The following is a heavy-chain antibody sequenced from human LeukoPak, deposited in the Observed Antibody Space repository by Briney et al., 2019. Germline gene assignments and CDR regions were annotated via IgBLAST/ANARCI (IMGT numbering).Heavy chain of an antibody. Sequence: ASVKVSCKASGYTFTSYYMHWVRQAPGQGLEWMGGIIPIFGTANYAQKFQGRVTITADESTSTAYMELSSLRSEDTAVYYCARDRYDYVWGSYRARFDPWGQGTLVTVSS. D-gene: IGHD3-16*02. V-gene: IGHV1-69*13. J-gene: IGHJ5*02. CDR3: ARDRYDYVWGSYRARFDP. CDR2: IIPIFGTA. CDR1: GYTFTSYY.